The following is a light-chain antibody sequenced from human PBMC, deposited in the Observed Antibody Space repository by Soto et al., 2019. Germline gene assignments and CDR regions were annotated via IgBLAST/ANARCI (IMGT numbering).Light chain of an antibody. CDR1: QSVRSKY. CDR2: GAS. J-gene: IGKJ2*01. Sequence: ESMLTQSPATLSLSPGERATLSCRASQSVRSKYLTWYQQKPGQAPRLLIYGASLRATGVPDRFSVSGSGTDFTLTISRLEPEDVAVYYCQQFGDSPPAFTFGQGTKLEI. V-gene: IGKV3-20*01. CDR3: QQFGDSPPAFT.